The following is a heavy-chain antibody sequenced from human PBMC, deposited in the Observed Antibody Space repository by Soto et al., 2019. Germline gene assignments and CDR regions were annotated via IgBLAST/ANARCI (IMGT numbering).Heavy chain of an antibody. CDR1: GFTFSSYG. CDR2: IWYDGSNK. J-gene: IGHJ4*02. V-gene: IGHV3-33*01. D-gene: IGHD2-15*01. CDR3: ARVPQRTYCSGGSCYGAFDY. Sequence: QVQLVESGGGVVQPGRSLRLSCAASGFTFSSYGMHWVRQAPGKGLKWVAVIWYDGSNKYYADSVKGRFTISRDNSKNTLYLQMNSLRAEDTAVYYCARVPQRTYCSGGSCYGAFDYWGQGTLVTVSS.